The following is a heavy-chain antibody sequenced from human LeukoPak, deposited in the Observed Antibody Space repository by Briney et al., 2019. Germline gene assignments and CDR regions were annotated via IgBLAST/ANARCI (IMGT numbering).Heavy chain of an antibody. CDR1: GFTFSSYG. CDR3: AKEETYKPFDI. Sequence: PGGSLRLSCAASGFTFSSYGMHWVRQAPGKGLEWVAVTSYDGSDKYYADSVKGRFTISRDNSKNTLYLQMSSLRAEDTAVYYCAKEETYKPFDIWGQGTMVPVSS. D-gene: IGHD1-14*01. J-gene: IGHJ3*02. V-gene: IGHV3-30*18. CDR2: TSYDGSDK.